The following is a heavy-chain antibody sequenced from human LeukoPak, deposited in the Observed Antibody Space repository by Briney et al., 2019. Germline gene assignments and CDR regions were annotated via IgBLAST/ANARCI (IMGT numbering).Heavy chain of an antibody. V-gene: IGHV5-51*01. CDR1: GYSFTSYW. J-gene: IGHJ4*02. Sequence: GESLKISSKVSGYSFTSYWIGWVRQMPGKGLEWMGIINPRDSDTKYSPSFQGQVTISVDKSISTAYLQWSSLKASDTAMYYCARQSVDGRYTFDYWGQGTLVTVSS. CDR3: ARQSVDGRYTFDY. D-gene: IGHD3-16*02. CDR2: INPRDSDT.